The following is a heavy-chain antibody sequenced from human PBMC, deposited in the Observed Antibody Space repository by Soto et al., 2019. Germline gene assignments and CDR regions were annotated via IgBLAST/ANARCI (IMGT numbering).Heavy chain of an antibody. CDR1: GFTFSSYA. CDR2: ISGSGGST. J-gene: IGHJ1*01. CDR3: AKDPGYSYGYGYFQH. V-gene: IGHV3-23*01. Sequence: PGGSLRLSCAASGFTFSSYAMSWVRQAPGKGLEWVSAISGSGGSTYYADSVKGRFTISRDNSKNTLYLQMNSLRAEDTAVYYCAKDPGYSYGYGYFQHWGQGTLVTVSS. D-gene: IGHD5-18*01.